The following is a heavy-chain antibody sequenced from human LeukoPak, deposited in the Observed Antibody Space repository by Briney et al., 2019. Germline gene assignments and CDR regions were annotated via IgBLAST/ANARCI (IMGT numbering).Heavy chain of an antibody. J-gene: IGHJ6*03. D-gene: IGHD5-24*01. CDR1: GFTFSSYS. V-gene: IGHV3-48*04. CDR2: ISSSGSTI. CDR3: ARGRGDGYNYYYYYYYYMDV. Sequence: GGSLRLSCAASGFTFSSYSMNWVRQAPGKGLEWVSYISSSGSTIYYADSVKGRFTISRDNAKNSLYLQMNSLRAEDTAVYYCARGRGDGYNYYYYYYYYMDVWGKGTTVTISS.